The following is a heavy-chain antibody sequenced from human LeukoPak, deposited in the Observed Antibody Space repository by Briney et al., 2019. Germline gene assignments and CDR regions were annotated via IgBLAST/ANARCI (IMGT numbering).Heavy chain of an antibody. CDR3: ARDFGLTGKVDY. CDR2: ISSNGGSI. Sequence: PGRSLRLSCAASGFTFSSYGMHWVRQAPGKGLESASAISSNGGSIYYANSVKGRFTISRDNSKNTLYLQMGSLRAEDLAVYYCARDFGLTGKVDYWGQGTLVTVSS. J-gene: IGHJ4*02. V-gene: IGHV3-64*01. D-gene: IGHD1-20*01. CDR1: GFTFSSYG.